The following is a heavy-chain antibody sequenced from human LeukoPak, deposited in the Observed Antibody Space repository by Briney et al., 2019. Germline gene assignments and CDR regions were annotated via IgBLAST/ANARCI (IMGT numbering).Heavy chain of an antibody. J-gene: IGHJ4*02. V-gene: IGHV4-59*01. D-gene: IGHD3-22*01. Sequence: PSQTLSLTCTVSVGSISSYYWSWIRQPPGKGLEWIGYIYYSGSTNYNPSLKSRVTISVDTSKNQFSLKLSSVTAADTAVYYCASSGYYLAHFDYWGQGTLVTVSS. CDR2: IYYSGST. CDR3: ASSGYYLAHFDY. CDR1: VGSISSYY.